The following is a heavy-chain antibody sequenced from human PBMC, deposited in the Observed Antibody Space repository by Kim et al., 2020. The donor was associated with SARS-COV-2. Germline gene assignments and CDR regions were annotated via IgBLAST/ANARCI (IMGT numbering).Heavy chain of an antibody. CDR3: ARDRGYSYWPRWADGMDV. V-gene: IGHV3-21*01. CDR1: GFTFSSYS. D-gene: IGHD5-18*01. CDR2: ISSSSSYI. Sequence: GGSLRLSCAASGFTFSSYSMNWVRQAPGKGLEWVSSISSSSSYIYYADSVKGRFTISRDNAKNSLYLQMNSLRAEDTAVYYCARDRGYSYWPRWADGMDVWGQGTTVTVSS. J-gene: IGHJ6*02.